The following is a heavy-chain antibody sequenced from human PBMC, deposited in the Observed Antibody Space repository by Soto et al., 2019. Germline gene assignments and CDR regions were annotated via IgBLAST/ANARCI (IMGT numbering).Heavy chain of an antibody. CDR3: ARRRAITIFGVVISRDAFDI. J-gene: IGHJ3*02. CDR1: GYSFTSYW. CDR2: IYPGDSDT. D-gene: IGHD3-3*01. V-gene: IGHV5-51*01. Sequence: PGESLKISCKGSGYSFTSYWIGWVRQVPGKGLEWMGIIYPGDSDTRYSPSFQGQVTISADKSISTAYLQWSSLKASDTAMYYCARRRAITIFGVVISRDAFDIWGQGTMVTVSS.